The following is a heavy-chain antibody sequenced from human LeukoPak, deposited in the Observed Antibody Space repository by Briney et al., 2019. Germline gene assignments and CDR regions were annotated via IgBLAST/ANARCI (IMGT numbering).Heavy chain of an antibody. CDR1: GFTFSSYA. V-gene: IGHV3-23*01. CDR3: AKEHRSYYGSGSYYNVFDY. D-gene: IGHD3-10*01. CDR2: ISGSGGST. J-gene: IGHJ4*02. Sequence: GGSPRLSCAASGFTFSSYAMSWVRQAPGKGLEWVSAISGSGGSTYYADSVKGRFTISRDNSKNTLYLQMNSLRTEDTAVYYCAKEHRSYYGSGSYYNVFDYWGQGTLVTVSS.